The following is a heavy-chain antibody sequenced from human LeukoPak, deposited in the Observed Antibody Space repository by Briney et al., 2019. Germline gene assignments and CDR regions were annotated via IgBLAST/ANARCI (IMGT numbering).Heavy chain of an antibody. D-gene: IGHD6-13*01. J-gene: IGHJ4*02. CDR3: AIGPGVAAGGDYFHY. Sequence: PGRSLRLSCAASGFTFDDYAMHWVRQAPGKGLEWVSGISWNSGSIGYADSVKGRFTISRDNAKNSLYLQMNSLRAEDTALYYFAIGPGVAAGGDYFHYGGQGTLVTVSS. CDR1: GFTFDDYA. V-gene: IGHV3-9*01. CDR2: ISWNSGSI.